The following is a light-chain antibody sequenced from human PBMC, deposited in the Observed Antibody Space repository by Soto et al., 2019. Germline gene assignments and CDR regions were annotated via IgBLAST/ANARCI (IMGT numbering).Light chain of an antibody. CDR1: QSVSSN. CDR2: GAS. V-gene: IGKV3-15*01. J-gene: IGKJ2*01. CDR3: PQYNKWPPST. Sequence: EIVMTQSPANLSVSPGERATLSCRASQSVSSNLAWYQQKPGQGPRLLIYGASTRATSIPARFSGSGSGTEFPLTINSLQSEDFAVYYCPQYNKWPPSTFGQGTNLEFK.